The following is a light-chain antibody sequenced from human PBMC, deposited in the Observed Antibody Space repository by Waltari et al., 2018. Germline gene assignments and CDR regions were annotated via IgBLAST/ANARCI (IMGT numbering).Light chain of an antibody. V-gene: IGLV2-14*03. J-gene: IGLJ3*02. CDR3: ASYTTTSLGV. Sequence: QSALTQPTSMSGSPGQSITISCSGTSNDVGGYNYVSWSQQHPGKAPKLIIYDVTSRPSGVSDRFSGSKSGNTASLTISGLQLDDEAYYFCASYTTTSLGVFGGGTKVTVL. CDR1: SNDVGGYNY. CDR2: DVT.